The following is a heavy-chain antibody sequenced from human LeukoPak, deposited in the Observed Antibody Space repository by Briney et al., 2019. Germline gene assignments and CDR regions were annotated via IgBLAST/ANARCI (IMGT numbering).Heavy chain of an antibody. CDR3: ASGDANTAAAFDI. CDR2: IYTSGSTNY. J-gene: IGHJ3*02. Sequence: PSDTLSLTCTVSGGSISSYYWNWIRQPAGKGLEWIGRIYTSGSTNYNYNLSLKSRVTMPVDTSKNQFSLKLSSVTAADTAVYYCASGDANTAAAFDIWGQGTMVTVSS. V-gene: IGHV4-4*07. D-gene: IGHD4-17*01. CDR1: GGSISSYY.